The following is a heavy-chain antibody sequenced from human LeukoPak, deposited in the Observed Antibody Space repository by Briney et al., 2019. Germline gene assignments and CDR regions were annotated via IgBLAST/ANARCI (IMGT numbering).Heavy chain of an antibody. D-gene: IGHD4-23*01. Sequence: GGSLRLSCAASGFTFSSYEMNWVRQAPGKGLEWVSYISSSGSTIYYADSVKGRFTISRDNSKNSVYLQMNSLRTEDTAVYYCAKDDDYGGNSAFDYWGQGTLVTVSS. J-gene: IGHJ4*02. V-gene: IGHV3-48*03. CDR2: ISSSGSTI. CDR1: GFTFSSYE. CDR3: AKDDDYGGNSAFDY.